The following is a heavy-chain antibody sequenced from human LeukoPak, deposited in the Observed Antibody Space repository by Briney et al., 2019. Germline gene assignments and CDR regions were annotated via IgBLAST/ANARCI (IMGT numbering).Heavy chain of an antibody. J-gene: IGHJ4*02. CDR1: GGSFSGYY. Sequence: SETLSLTCAVYGGSFSGYYWSWIRQPPGKGLEWIGEINHSGSTNYNPSLKSRVTISVDTSKNQFSLKLSSVTAADTAVYYCARGIAAAGYPQPPPVIDYWGQGTLVTVSS. CDR3: ARGIAAAGYPQPPPVIDY. V-gene: IGHV4-34*01. D-gene: IGHD6-13*01. CDR2: INHSGST.